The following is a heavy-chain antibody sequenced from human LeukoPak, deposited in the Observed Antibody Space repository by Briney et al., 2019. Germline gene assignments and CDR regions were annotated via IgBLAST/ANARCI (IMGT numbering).Heavy chain of an antibody. Sequence: PSETLSLTCTVSGYSISSGYYWGWIRPPPGKGLEGIGSNYHSGSNYYNPSLKRRVTISVDTSNNLFSLKLSSVTAADTAVYYCARDVYYYDSSGYSPNWFDPWGQGTLVTVSS. D-gene: IGHD3-22*01. V-gene: IGHV4-38-2*02. CDR2: NYHSGSN. J-gene: IGHJ5*02. CDR3: ARDVYYYDSSGYSPNWFDP. CDR1: GYSISSGYY.